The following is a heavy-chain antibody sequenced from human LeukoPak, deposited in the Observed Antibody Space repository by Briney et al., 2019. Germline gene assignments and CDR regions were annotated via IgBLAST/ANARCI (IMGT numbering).Heavy chain of an antibody. V-gene: IGHV4-4*07. D-gene: IGHD3-10*01. CDR2: IYGSGSS. CDR3: GIEGYGSGTYGDFDF. CDR1: DISIRSYY. Sequence: PSETLSFTCTVSDISIRSYYWSWIRQSAGKGLEWIGHIYGSGSSNYNPSLNNVVSISVDMSKNEFSLMLRSGTADAPALYYCGIEGYGSGTYGDFDFWGRGTLVIVSS. J-gene: IGHJ4*02.